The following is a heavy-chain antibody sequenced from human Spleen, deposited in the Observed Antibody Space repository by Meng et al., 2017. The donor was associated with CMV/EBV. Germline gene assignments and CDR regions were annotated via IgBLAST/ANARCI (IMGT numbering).Heavy chain of an antibody. J-gene: IGHJ4*02. Sequence: VYGGSFSGNYWSWIRQPPGKGLEWIGEINHSESTNYNPSLKSRVTISVDTSKNQFSLKLSSVTAADTAVYYCARVPTWGIAAAGPYYWGQGTLVTVSS. D-gene: IGHD6-13*01. V-gene: IGHV4-34*01. CDR3: ARVPTWGIAAAGPYY. CDR1: GGSFSGNY. CDR2: INHSEST.